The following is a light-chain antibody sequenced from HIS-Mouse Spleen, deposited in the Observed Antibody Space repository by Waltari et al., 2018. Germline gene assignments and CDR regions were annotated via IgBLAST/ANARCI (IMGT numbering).Light chain of an antibody. CDR3: GTWDSSLSAVV. CDR2: DNN. Sequence: QSVLTQPPSVSAATGQKVTISCSGSSSNIGNNYVSWYQQLPGTAPKLLIYDNNKRPSGIPDRFSGSKSGTSATLGITGLQTGDEADYYCGTWDSSLSAVVFGGGTKLTVL. V-gene: IGLV1-51*01. CDR1: SSNIGNNY. J-gene: IGLJ2*01.